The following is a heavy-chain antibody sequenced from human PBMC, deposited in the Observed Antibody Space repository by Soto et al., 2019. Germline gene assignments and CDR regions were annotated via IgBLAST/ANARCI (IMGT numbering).Heavy chain of an antibody. CDR1: GGTFRTSA. D-gene: IGHD1-1*01. CDR2: IMPVFRRP. V-gene: IGHV1-69*12. J-gene: IGHJ6*02. Sequence: QVQLVQSGAGVKKPGSSVKVSCKASGGTFRTSAISWVRQAPGQGLEWVRGIMPVFRRPKYAQNFQDRVTITADESTSTAYMELNSLRSDDTAVYYCARDKDRLQLGGNYYFILDVWGQGTAVTVSS. CDR3: ARDKDRLQLGGNYYFILDV.